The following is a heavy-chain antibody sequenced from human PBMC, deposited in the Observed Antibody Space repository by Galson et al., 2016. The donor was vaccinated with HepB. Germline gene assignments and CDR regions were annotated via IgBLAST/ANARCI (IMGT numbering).Heavy chain of an antibody. Sequence: SLRLSCATSGFTVSIDYMTWVRQAPGKGLEWVSLIYRGGNTYYADSVRGRFTASRDDSKNTVFLQMSSLRPEDTAKYYCAYNHHGDHEYNFDSWGQGTLVTVSS. CDR2: IYRGGNT. V-gene: IGHV3-53*01. CDR1: GFTVSIDY. D-gene: IGHD4-17*01. CDR3: AYNHHGDHEYNFDS. J-gene: IGHJ4*02.